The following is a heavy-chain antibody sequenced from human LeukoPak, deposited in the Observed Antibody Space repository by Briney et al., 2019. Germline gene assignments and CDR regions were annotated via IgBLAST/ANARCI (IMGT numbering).Heavy chain of an antibody. J-gene: IGHJ5*02. V-gene: IGHV3-48*04. CDR2: ISTSGDAI. CDR3: ATRDRSGP. CDR1: GFTFSDYG. Sequence: GGSLRLSCAASGFTFSDYGMNWVRQAPGKGLEWVSYISTSGDAIYYADSVQGRFTISRDNAKNSLYLQMNSLSAEDTAVYYGATRDRSGPWDPGTLVT.